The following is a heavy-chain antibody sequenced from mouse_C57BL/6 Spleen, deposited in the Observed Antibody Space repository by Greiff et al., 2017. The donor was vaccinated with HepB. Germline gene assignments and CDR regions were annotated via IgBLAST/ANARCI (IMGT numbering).Heavy chain of an antibody. CDR3: ARKSYSNWYFDV. D-gene: IGHD2-5*01. CDR1: GFSLTSYG. J-gene: IGHJ1*03. Sequence: VKLVESGPGLVQPSQSLSITCTVSGFSLTSYGVHWVRQSPGKGLEWLGVIWSGGSTDYNAAFISRLSISKDNSKSQVFFKMNSLQADDTAIYYCARKSYSNWYFDVWGTGTTVTVSS. V-gene: IGHV2-2*01. CDR2: IWSGGST.